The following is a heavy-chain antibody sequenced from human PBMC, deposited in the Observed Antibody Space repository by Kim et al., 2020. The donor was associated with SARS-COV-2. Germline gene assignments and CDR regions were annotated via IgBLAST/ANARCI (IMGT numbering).Heavy chain of an antibody. CDR3: ATRSAGRNFDS. Sequence: GGSLRLSCAASGLTFSTYAMSWLRQAPGKGLEWVSSISEGGGSTSYVDSVKGQFTISRDNSKNTLYLQMNSLRAEDTAVYYCATRSAGRNFDSWGQGTLVTVFS. CDR1: GLTFSTYA. CDR2: ISEGGGST. V-gene: IGHV3-23*01. J-gene: IGHJ4*02. D-gene: IGHD6-19*01.